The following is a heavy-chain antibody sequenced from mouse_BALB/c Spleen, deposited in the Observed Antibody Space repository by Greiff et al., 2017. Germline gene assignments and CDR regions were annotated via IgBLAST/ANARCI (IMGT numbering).Heavy chain of an antibody. CDR2: IWGDGST. J-gene: IGHJ3*01. CDR1: GFSLTGYG. Sequence: VQLQESGPGLVAPSQSLSITCTVSGFSLTGYGVNWVRQPPGKGLEWLGMIWGDGSTDYNSALKSRLSISKDNSKSQVFLKMNSLQTDDTARYYCARDRYYGSCYGFAYWGQGTLVTVSA. V-gene: IGHV2-6-7*01. CDR3: ARDRYYGSCYGFAY. D-gene: IGHD1-1*01.